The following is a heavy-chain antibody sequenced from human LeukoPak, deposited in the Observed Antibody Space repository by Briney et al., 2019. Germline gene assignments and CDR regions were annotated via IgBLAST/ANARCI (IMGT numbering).Heavy chain of an antibody. CDR2: ISSSGSTI. CDR3: ARKDVAPYGDYDY. Sequence: GGSLRLSCAASGFTFSSYEMNWVRQAPGKGLEWISYISSSGSTIYYADSVKGRFTISRDNAKNSLYLQMNSLRAEDTAVYYCARKDVAPYGDYDYWGQGTLVTVSS. V-gene: IGHV3-48*03. J-gene: IGHJ4*02. D-gene: IGHD4-17*01. CDR1: GFTFSSYE.